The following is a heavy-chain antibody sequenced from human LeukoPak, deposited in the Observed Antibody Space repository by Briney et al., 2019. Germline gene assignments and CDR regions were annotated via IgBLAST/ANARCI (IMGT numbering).Heavy chain of an antibody. CDR1: GYTFTSYD. CDR2: MNPNSGNT. V-gene: IGHV1-8*01. J-gene: IGHJ4*02. D-gene: IGHD5-12*01. CDR3: ARSSGYDFEFDY. Sequence: SVKVSCKASGYTFTSYDINWVRQATGQGLEWMGWMNPNSGNTGYAQKFQGRVTMTRNTSISTAYMELSSLRSEDTAVYYCARSSGYDFEFDYWGQGTLVTVSS.